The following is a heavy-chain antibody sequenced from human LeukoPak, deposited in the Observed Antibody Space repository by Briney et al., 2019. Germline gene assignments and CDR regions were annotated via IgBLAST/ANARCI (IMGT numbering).Heavy chain of an antibody. CDR3: ARFGYYGSGTASDY. CDR2: INPNSGGT. CDR1: GYTFTGYC. V-gene: IGHV1-2*02. Sequence: ASVKVSCKASGYTFTGYCMHWVRQAPGQGLEWMGWINPNSGGTNYAQKFQGRVTMTRDTSISTAYMELSRLRSEDTAVYYCARFGYYGSGTASDYWGQGTLVTVSS. D-gene: IGHD3-10*01. J-gene: IGHJ4*02.